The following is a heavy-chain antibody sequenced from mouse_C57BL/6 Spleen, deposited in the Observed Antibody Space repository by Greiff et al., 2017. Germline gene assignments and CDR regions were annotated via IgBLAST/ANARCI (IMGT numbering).Heavy chain of an antibody. CDR1: GYTFTDYE. Sequence: VQLQQSGAELVRPGASVTLSCKASGYTFTDYEMHWVKQTPVHGLEWIGAIDPETGGTAYNQKFKGKAILTADKSSSTAYMELRSLTSEDSAVYYCTYYYGSSFDDWGQGTTLTVSS. CDR2: IDPETGGT. V-gene: IGHV1-15*01. J-gene: IGHJ2*01. D-gene: IGHD1-1*01. CDR3: TYYYGSSFDD.